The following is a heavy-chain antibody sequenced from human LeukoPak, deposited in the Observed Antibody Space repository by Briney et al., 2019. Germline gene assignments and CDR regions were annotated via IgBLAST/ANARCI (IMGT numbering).Heavy chain of an antibody. CDR3: ARETPGAGHFDY. Sequence: GGSLRLSCAASGFTFTSYSMNWVRQAPGKGLEWVSTISGGGGSTYYADSVKGRFTISRDNSKNTLYLQMNSLRAEDTAVYYCARETPGAGHFDYWGQGSLVTVS. D-gene: IGHD7-27*01. V-gene: IGHV3-23*01. CDR1: GFTFTSYS. CDR2: ISGGGGST. J-gene: IGHJ4*02.